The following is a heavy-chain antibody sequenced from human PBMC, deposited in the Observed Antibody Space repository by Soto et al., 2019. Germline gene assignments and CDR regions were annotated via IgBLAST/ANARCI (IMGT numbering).Heavy chain of an antibody. D-gene: IGHD3-10*01. CDR1: GGSISGSRHH. Sequence: SETLSLTCNVSGGSISGSRHHWGWISQSPGKGLEWIASVDYSGNSYYNPSLRSRVTVSVDTSKNQFSLKVTSVTAADSAIYYCMRHMVPGTISRGNWFDPWGPGTRVTFSS. V-gene: IGHV4-39*01. CDR3: MRHMVPGTISRGNWFDP. CDR2: VDYSGNS. J-gene: IGHJ5*02.